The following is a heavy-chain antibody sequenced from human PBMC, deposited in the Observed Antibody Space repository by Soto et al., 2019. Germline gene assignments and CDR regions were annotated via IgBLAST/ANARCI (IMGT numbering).Heavy chain of an antibody. V-gene: IGHV3-30*18. CDR2: ISYDGSNK. CDR3: AKDSITIFGVVIISVN. D-gene: IGHD3-3*01. Sequence: GGSLRLSCAASGFTFSSYGMHWVRQAPGKGLEWVVVISYDGSNKYYADSVKGRFTISRDNSKNTLYLQMNSLRAEDTAVYYCAKDSITIFGVVIISVNWGQGTLVTVSS. J-gene: IGHJ4*02. CDR1: GFTFSSYG.